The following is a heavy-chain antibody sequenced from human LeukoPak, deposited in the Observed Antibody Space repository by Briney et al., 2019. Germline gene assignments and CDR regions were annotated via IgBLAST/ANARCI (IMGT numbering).Heavy chain of an antibody. V-gene: IGHV4-30-2*01. CDR3: ARAQRMSFQH. CDR2: IYHSGST. Sequence: SETLSLTCVVSGGSISSGGYSWSWIRQPPGKGLEWIGYIYHSGSTYYNPSLKSRVTISVDTSKNQFSLKLSSVTAADTAVYYCARAQRMSFQHWGQGTLVTVSS. CDR1: GGSISSGGYS. J-gene: IGHJ1*01. D-gene: IGHD6-25*01.